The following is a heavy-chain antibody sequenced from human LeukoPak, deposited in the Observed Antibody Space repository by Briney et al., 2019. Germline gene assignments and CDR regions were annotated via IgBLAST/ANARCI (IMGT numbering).Heavy chain of an antibody. CDR3: AREGDYYDSSGLPTRGAFDI. Sequence: GSLRLSCAASGFTVSSNYMSWVRQAPGKGLEWVSVIYSGGSTYYADSVKGRFTISRDNAKNSLYLQMNSLRAEDTALYYCAREGDYYDSSGLPTRGAFDIWGQGTMVTVSS. D-gene: IGHD3-22*01. CDR2: IYSGGST. CDR1: GFTVSSNY. V-gene: IGHV3-53*01. J-gene: IGHJ3*02.